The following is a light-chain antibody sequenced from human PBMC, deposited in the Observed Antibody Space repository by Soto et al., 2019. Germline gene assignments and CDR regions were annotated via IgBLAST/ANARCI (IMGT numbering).Light chain of an antibody. CDR3: QQYHTWPIT. CDR1: QGVSRK. V-gene: IGKV3-15*01. CDR2: GAS. J-gene: IGKJ4*01. Sequence: DIVMTQSPATLSVAPGERVTFSCRASQGVSRKLAWYQHKPGQAPRLLISGASTRATGIPARFSGSGSGTDFTLTISSLQSEDCAIYYCQQYHTWPITFGGGTKVEIK.